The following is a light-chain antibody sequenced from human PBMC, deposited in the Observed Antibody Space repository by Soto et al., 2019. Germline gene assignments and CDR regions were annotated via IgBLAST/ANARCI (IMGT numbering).Light chain of an antibody. CDR3: QQYGSSPLT. CDR2: GAS. V-gene: IGKV3-20*01. J-gene: IGKJ4*01. Sequence: VLTQSPGTLSLSPGERATLSCRASQSVKSTSLVWYQQKPAQAPRLLIYGASSRATGIPDRFSGGGSGTDFTLTISRLEPEDFAVYYCQQYGSSPLTFGGGTKMEIK. CDR1: QSVKSTS.